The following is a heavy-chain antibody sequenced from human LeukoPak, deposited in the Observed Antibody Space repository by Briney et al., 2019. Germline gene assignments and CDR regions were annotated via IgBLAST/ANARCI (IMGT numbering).Heavy chain of an antibody. V-gene: IGHV4-39*01. CDR2: IYYSGST. Sequence: PSETLSLTCTVSCGSISSSTYYWGWIRPPPGKGPEWIGSIYYSGSTYYSPSLKRRATISVDTSKNQFSLKLSSVTAADTAVYYCARRACSGGSCRAYFDYWGQGTLVTVSS. D-gene: IGHD2-15*01. CDR1: CGSISSSTYY. J-gene: IGHJ4*02. CDR3: ARRACSGGSCRAYFDY.